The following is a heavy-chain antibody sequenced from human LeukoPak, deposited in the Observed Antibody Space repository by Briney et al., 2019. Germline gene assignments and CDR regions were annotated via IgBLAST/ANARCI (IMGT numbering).Heavy chain of an antibody. Sequence: ASVKVSCKASGYTFTSYGISWVRQAPGQGLEWMGWISAYNGNTNYAQKLQGRVIMTTDTSTSTAYMELRSLRSDDTAVYYCARDSPYSNPYWYFDLWGRGTLVTVSS. CDR3: ARDSPYSNPYWYFDL. D-gene: IGHD6-13*01. J-gene: IGHJ2*01. CDR2: ISAYNGNT. CDR1: GYTFTSYG. V-gene: IGHV1-18*01.